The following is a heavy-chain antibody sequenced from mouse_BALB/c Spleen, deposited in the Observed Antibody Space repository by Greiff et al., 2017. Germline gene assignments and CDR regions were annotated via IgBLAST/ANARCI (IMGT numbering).Heavy chain of an antibody. V-gene: IGHV5-12-2*01. CDR1: GFTFSSYT. CDR3: ARRTTPMDY. Sequence: EVQLMESGGGLVQPGGSLKLSCAASGFTFSSYTMSWVRQTPEKRLEWVAYISNGGGSTYYPDTVKGRFTISRDNAKNTLYLQMSSLKSEDTAMYYCARRTTPMDYWGQGTSVTVSA. D-gene: IGHD5-5*01. CDR2: ISNGGGST. J-gene: IGHJ4*01.